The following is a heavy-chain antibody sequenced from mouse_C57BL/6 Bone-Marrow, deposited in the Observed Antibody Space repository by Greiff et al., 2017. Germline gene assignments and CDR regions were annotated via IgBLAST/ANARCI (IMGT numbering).Heavy chain of an antibody. CDR2: IYPGSGST. J-gene: IGHJ2*01. D-gene: IGHD2-4*01. Sequence: QVQLQQPGAELVKPGASVKMSCKASGYTFTSYWITWVKQRPGQGLEWIGDIYPGSGSTNYNEKFKSKATLTVDTSSSTAYMQLRSLTSEDSAVYYGAREGDYETYYFDYWGQGTTLTVSS. CDR3: AREGDYETYYFDY. CDR1: GYTFTSYW. V-gene: IGHV1-55*01.